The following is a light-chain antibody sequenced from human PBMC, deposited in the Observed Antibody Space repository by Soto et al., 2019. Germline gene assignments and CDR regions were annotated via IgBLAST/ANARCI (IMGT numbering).Light chain of an antibody. CDR1: SSDVGLYDY. V-gene: IGLV2-14*01. CDR2: AVS. Sequence: QSVLTQPASVSGSPGQSITISCTGTSSDVGLYDYVSWYQQYPGKAPQLMIYAVSNRPSGVSNRFSASKSGNTASLFISGLQAEDEADYYCSSYTSDSSYVFGSGTKV. CDR3: SSYTSDSSYV. J-gene: IGLJ1*01.